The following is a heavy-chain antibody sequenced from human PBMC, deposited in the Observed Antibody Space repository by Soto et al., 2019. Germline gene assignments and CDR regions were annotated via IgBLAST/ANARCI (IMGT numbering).Heavy chain of an antibody. Sequence: GESLKISCKGSGYSFTSYWIGWVRQMPGKGLEWMGIIYPGDSDTRYSPSFQGQVTISADKSISTAYLQWSSLKASDTAMYYCATRDGPYNWNDDAFDIWGQGTMVTVSS. CDR1: GYSFTSYW. V-gene: IGHV5-51*01. J-gene: IGHJ3*02. D-gene: IGHD1-1*01. CDR2: IYPGDSDT. CDR3: ATRDGPYNWNDDAFDI.